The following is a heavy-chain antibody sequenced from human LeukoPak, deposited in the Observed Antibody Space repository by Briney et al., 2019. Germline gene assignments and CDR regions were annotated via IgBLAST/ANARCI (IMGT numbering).Heavy chain of an antibody. CDR3: AKVRWDNSGWYYLDY. D-gene: IGHD6-19*01. CDR1: GFTFSSYE. CDR2: ISSSGSTI. V-gene: IGHV3-48*03. Sequence: GGSLRLSCAASGFTFSSYEMNWVRQAPGKGLEWVSYISSSGSTIYYADSVKGRFTISRDNSKSTLYLQMNSLRAEDTAVYYCAKVRWDNSGWYYLDYWGQGTLVTVSS. J-gene: IGHJ4*02.